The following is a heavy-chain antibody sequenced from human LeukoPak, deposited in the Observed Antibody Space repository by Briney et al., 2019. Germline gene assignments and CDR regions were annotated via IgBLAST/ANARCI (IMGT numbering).Heavy chain of an antibody. CDR2: IYYSGST. J-gene: IGHJ4*02. CDR1: GGSISSSSYY. Sequence: SETLSLTCTVSGGSISSSSYYWGWIRQPPGKGLEGIGSIYYSGSTYYNPSLKSRVTISVDTSKTQFSLKLSSVTAADTAVYYCARPPYSNGPFDYWGQGTLVTVSS. D-gene: IGHD5-18*01. V-gene: IGHV4-39*01. CDR3: ARPPYSNGPFDY.